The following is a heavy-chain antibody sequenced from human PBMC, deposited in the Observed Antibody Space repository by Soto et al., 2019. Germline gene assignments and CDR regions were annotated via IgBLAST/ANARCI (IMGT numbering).Heavy chain of an antibody. CDR2: IIPICGTA. V-gene: IGHV1-69*13. J-gene: IGHJ6*02. CDR1: GYTFTNYY. CDR3: ARGPATTVTTHYYYGMDV. Sequence: SVKVSCKASGYTFTNYYIHWVRQAPGQGLEWMGRIIPICGTANYAQKFQGRVTITADESTSTAYMELSSLRSEDTAVYYCARGPATTVTTHYYYGMDVWGQGTTVTVSS. D-gene: IGHD4-17*01.